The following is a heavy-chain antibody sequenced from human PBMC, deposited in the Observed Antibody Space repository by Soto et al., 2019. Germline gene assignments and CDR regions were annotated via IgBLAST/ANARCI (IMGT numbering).Heavy chain of an antibody. CDR3: ARRVYCSGGRCYSEDYYYYMDV. V-gene: IGHV4-4*02. J-gene: IGHJ6*03. D-gene: IGHD2-15*01. CDR2: IYHSGST. Sequence: SETLSLTCAVSSGSISSSNWWSWVRQPPGKGLEWIGEIYHSGSTNYNPSLKSRLTISVDKSKNQFSLKLTSVTAADTAVYYCARRVYCSGGRCYSEDYYYYMDVWGKGTTVTVSS. CDR1: SGSISSSNW.